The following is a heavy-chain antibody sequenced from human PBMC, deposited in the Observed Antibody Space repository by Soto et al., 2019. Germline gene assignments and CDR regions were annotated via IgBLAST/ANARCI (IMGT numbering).Heavy chain of an antibody. J-gene: IGHJ4*02. Sequence: PGGSLRLSWAASGFTFSSYSMNWVRQAPGKGLEWVSSISSSSSYIYYADSVKGRFTISRDNAKNSLYLQMNSLRAEDTAVYYCAREGYDFWSGYFDYWGQGTLVTVSS. D-gene: IGHD3-3*01. V-gene: IGHV3-21*01. CDR3: AREGYDFWSGYFDY. CDR2: ISSSSSYI. CDR1: GFTFSSYS.